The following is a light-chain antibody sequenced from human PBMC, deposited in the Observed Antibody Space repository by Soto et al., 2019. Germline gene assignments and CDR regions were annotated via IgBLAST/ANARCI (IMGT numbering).Light chain of an antibody. CDR3: SSYAGSNIHYV. CDR2: EVS. V-gene: IGLV2-8*01. CDR1: SSDVGGYNY. J-gene: IGLJ1*01. Sequence: QSVLTQPPSASGSPGQSVTISCTGTSSDVGGYNYDSWYQHHPGKAPKLIIYEVSTRPSGVPDRFSGSKSGNTASLTVSGLQAEDEGDYFCSSYAGSNIHYVFXTGTKVTVL.